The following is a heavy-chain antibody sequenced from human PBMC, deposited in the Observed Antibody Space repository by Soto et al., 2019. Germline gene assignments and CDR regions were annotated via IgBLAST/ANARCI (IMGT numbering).Heavy chain of an antibody. CDR1: GGSISSYY. CDR2: IYYSGST. Sequence: PSETLSLTCTVSGGSISSYYWSWIRQPPGKGLEWIGYIYYSGSTNYNPSLKSRVTISVDTSKNQFSLKLSSVTAADTAVYYCARELAAAGPTYDYWGQGTLVTVSS. V-gene: IGHV4-59*12. J-gene: IGHJ4*02. CDR3: ARELAAAGPTYDY. D-gene: IGHD6-13*01.